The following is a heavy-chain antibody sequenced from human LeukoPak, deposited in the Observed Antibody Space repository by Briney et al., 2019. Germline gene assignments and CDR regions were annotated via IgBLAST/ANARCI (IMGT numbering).Heavy chain of an antibody. CDR3: ARDQSPHRSMRLKLELPGALFDP. CDR2: IIPIFGTA. J-gene: IGHJ5*02. CDR1: GGTFSSYA. Sequence: GASVKVSCKASGGTFSSYAISWVRQAPGQGLEWMGGIIPIFGTANYAQKFQGRVTMTRDTSISTAYMELSRLRSDDTAVYYCARDQSPHRSMRLKLELPGALFDPWGQGTLVTVSS. V-gene: IGHV1-69*05. D-gene: IGHD1-7*01.